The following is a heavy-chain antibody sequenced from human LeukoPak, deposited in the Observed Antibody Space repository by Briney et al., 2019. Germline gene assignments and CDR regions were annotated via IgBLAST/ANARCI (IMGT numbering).Heavy chain of an antibody. CDR3: ARQIASAGTAGFDF. CDR2: IYSTGST. CDR1: GGSISSYY. Sequence: KSSETLSLTCTVSGGSISSYYWSWIRQPAGKGLEWIGRIYSTGSTNYNPSLKSRVTMSVDTSKNQFSLRLRSVTAADTAVYYCARQIASAGTAGFDFWGQGVLVTVSS. D-gene: IGHD6-13*01. J-gene: IGHJ4*02. V-gene: IGHV4-4*07.